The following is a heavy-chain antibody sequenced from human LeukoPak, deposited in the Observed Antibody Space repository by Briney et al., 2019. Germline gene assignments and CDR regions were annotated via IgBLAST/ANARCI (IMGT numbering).Heavy chain of an antibody. CDR1: GFTFSSYS. CDR2: ISSSSSYI. Sequence: GGSLRLSCAASGFTFSSYSMNWARQAPGKGLEWVSSISSSSSYIYYADSVKGRFTISRDNAKNSLYLQMNSLRAEDTAVYYCARTYLWFGELLYYYYYGMDVWGQGTTVTVSS. V-gene: IGHV3-21*01. J-gene: IGHJ6*02. CDR3: ARTYLWFGELLYYYYYGMDV. D-gene: IGHD3-10*01.